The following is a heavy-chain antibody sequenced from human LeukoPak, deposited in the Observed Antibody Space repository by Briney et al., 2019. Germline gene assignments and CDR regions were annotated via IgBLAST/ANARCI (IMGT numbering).Heavy chain of an antibody. D-gene: IGHD3-22*01. CDR2: IRYDGSNK. CDR3: ARDDSSGIRPYYFEY. Sequence: GGSLRLSCAASGFTFSTYGMHWVRQAPGKGLEWVAFIRYDGSNKYYTDSVKGRFTISRDVSKNTLYLQMGSLRAEDMAVYYCARDDSSGIRPYYFEYWGQGTLVTVSS. J-gene: IGHJ4*02. CDR1: GFTFSTYG. V-gene: IGHV3-30*02.